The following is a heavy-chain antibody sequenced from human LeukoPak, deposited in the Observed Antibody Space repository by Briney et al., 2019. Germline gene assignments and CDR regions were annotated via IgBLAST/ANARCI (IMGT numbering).Heavy chain of an antibody. Sequence: ASVKVSCKASGGTFSSYAISWMRQAPGQGLEWMGGIIPIFGTANYAQKFQGRVTITADESTSTAYMELSSLRSEDTAVYYCARAGYCSSTSCYVPFDYWGQGTLVTVSS. CDR3: ARAGYCSSTSCYVPFDY. CDR2: IIPIFGTA. D-gene: IGHD2-2*01. CDR1: GGTFSSYA. V-gene: IGHV1-69*13. J-gene: IGHJ4*02.